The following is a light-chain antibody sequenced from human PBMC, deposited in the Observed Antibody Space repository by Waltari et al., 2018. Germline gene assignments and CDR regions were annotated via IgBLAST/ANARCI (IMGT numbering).Light chain of an antibody. CDR2: DVS. J-gene: IGLJ1*01. CDR3: TTHTSSSTYV. V-gene: IGLV2-14*01. Sequence: QSALTPPASVSGSPGQSITISCTGPISDVGDNNYVSWYQQFPGKAPQLIIYDVSNRPSGVSNRFSGSKSGNTASLTISGLQAEDEADYSCTTHTSSSTYVFGTGTKVSVL. CDR1: ISDVGDNNY.